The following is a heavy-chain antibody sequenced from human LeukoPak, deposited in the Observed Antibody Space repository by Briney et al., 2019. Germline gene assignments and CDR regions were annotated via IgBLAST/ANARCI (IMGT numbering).Heavy chain of an antibody. Sequence: ASVKVSCKASGNTFTSYGISWVRQAPGQGLEWMGWISAYNGNTNYAQKLQGRVTMTPDTSTSTAYMELRSLRSDDTAVYYCARLSTDDYVWGSYRFGLENGGDFDYWGQGTLVTVSS. CDR1: GNTFTSYG. CDR3: ARLSTDDYVWGSYRFGLENGGDFDY. V-gene: IGHV1-18*01. D-gene: IGHD3-16*02. CDR2: ISAYNGNT. J-gene: IGHJ4*02.